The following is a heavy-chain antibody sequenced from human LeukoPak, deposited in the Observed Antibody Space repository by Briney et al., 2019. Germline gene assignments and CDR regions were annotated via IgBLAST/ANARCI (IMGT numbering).Heavy chain of an antibody. D-gene: IGHD6-25*01. CDR3: ARGGPPFDY. CDR1: RDSISSGGYS. V-gene: IGHV4-30-2*01. CDR2: IYHSGST. Sequence: SETLFLTCGVYRDSISSGGYSWSWSRQAPGKGLEWIGYIYHSGSTYYNPSLKSRVPISVDRSKNQFSLKLSSVTAADTAVYYCARGGPPFDYWGQGTLVTVSS. J-gene: IGHJ4*02.